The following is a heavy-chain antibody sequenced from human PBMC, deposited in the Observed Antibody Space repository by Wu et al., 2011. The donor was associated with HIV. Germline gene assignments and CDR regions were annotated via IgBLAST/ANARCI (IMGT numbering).Heavy chain of an antibody. Sequence: QVHLVQSGAEVKRPGSSVKVSCKTSGSTFSSYAINWVRQAPGQGLEWMGYIYNSGSISYNPSLKSRVTISEDTSKNQFSLKLNSVTAADTAVYYCARGHGSSYYPYYYGVDVWGQGTTVTVSS. CDR1: GSTFSSYA. J-gene: IGHJ6*02. CDR2: IYNSGSI. D-gene: IGHD3-22*01. CDR3: ARGHGSSYYPYYYGVDV. V-gene: IGHV4-4*09.